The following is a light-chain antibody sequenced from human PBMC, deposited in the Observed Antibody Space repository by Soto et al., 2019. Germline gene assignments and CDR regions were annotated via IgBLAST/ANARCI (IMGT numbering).Light chain of an antibody. CDR2: LGS. Sequence: DIVMTQSPLSLPVTPGEPASISCRSSESLLHSNGYNYLDWYLQKPGQSPQLLIYLGSDRASGVPDRLSGSGSGTDFTLKISRVEAEDVGVYYCMLALRTPRLTFGGGTKVEIK. J-gene: IGKJ4*01. CDR3: MLALRTPRLT. CDR1: ESLLHSNGYNY. V-gene: IGKV2-28*01.